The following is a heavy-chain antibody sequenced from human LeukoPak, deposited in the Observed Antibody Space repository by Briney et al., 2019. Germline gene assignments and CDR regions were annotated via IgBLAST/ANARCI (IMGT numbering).Heavy chain of an antibody. D-gene: IGHD6-19*01. J-gene: IGHJ3*02. CDR2: INHSGST. Sequence: SETLSLTCAVYGGSFSGNYWSWIRQPPGKGLDWIGEINHSGSTNYNPSLKSRVTISVDTSKNQFSLQLSSVTAADTAVYYCARVPRPFRLGIAVAASAFDSWGQGTMVTVSS. CDR1: GGSFSGNY. CDR3: ARVPRPFRLGIAVAASAFDS. V-gene: IGHV4-34*01.